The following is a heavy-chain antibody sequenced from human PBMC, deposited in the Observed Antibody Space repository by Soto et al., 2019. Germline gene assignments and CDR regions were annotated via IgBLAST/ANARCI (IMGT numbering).Heavy chain of an antibody. V-gene: IGHV2-5*01. J-gene: IGHJ4*02. D-gene: IGHD6-13*01. Sequence: SGPTLVNPTQTLTLTCTFSGFSLSTNGVGVGWIRQPPGKALEWLALIYWNDDKRYSPSLKSRLTITKDTSKNQVVLTMTNMESVDTATYYCAHRRISGSWYLLFDYWGQGTLVTVSS. CDR1: GFSLSTNGVG. CDR2: IYWNDDK. CDR3: AHRRISGSWYLLFDY.